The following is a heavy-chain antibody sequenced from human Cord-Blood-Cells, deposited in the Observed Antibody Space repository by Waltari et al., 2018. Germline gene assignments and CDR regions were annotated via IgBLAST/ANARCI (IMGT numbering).Heavy chain of an antibody. CDR3: ASRIAVDY. Sequence: EVQLVESGGGVVQPGGSLRLSCAASGFTFDDYAMHWVRHAPGKGLEWVSLISGDGGSTYYADSVKGRFTISRDNSKNSLYLQMNRLRTEDTALYYCASRIAVDYWGQGTLVTVSS. V-gene: IGHV3-43*02. CDR1: GFTFDDYA. CDR2: ISGDGGST. J-gene: IGHJ4*02. D-gene: IGHD6-19*01.